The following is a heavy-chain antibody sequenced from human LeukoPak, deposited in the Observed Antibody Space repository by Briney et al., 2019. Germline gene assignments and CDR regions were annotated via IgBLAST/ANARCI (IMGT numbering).Heavy chain of an antibody. D-gene: IGHD4-17*01. V-gene: IGHV4-39*07. CDR2: IYYSGST. CDR1: GGSISSSSYY. CDR3: ARLARAYGDLDY. J-gene: IGHJ4*02. Sequence: SETLSLTCTVSGGSISSSSYYWGWIRQPPGKGLEWVGSIYYSGSTYYNPSLKSRVTISVDTSKNQFSLKLSSVTAADTAVHYCARLARAYGDLDYWGQGTLVTVSS.